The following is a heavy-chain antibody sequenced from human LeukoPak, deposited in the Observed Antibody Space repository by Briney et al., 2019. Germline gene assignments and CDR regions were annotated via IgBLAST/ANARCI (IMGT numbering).Heavy chain of an antibody. J-gene: IGHJ4*02. CDR2: IRSKANSYAT. CDR3: TYSSSWHEFDY. V-gene: IGHV3-73*01. Sequence: GGSLRLSCAASGFTFSGSAMHWVRQASGKGLEWVGRIRSKANSYATAYAASVKGGFTISRDDSKNTAYLQMNSLKTEDTAVYYCTYSSSWHEFDYWGQGTLVTVSS. CDR1: GFTFSGSA. D-gene: IGHD6-13*01.